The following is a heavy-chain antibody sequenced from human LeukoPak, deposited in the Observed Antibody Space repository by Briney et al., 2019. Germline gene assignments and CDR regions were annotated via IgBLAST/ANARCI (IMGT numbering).Heavy chain of an antibody. D-gene: IGHD3-22*01. V-gene: IGHV1-69*04. CDR1: GGTFSSYA. CDR2: IIPFLGIA. J-gene: IGHJ4*02. Sequence: ASVKVSCKASGGTFSSYAISWVRQAPGQGLEWMGRIIPFLGIANYAQKFQGRVTITSDKSTSTAYMELSSLRSEDTAVYYCARYYYDSSGYLGGFDYWGQGTLVTVSS. CDR3: ARYYYDSSGYLGGFDY.